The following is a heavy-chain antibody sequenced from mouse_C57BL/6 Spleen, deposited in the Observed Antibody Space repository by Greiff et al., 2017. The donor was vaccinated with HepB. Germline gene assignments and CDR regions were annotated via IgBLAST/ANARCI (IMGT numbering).Heavy chain of an antibody. Sequence: VKLQESGAELARPGASVKLSCKASGYTFTSYGISWVKQRTGQGLEWIGEIYPRSGNTYYNEKFKGKATLTADKSSSTAYMELRSLTSEDSAVYFCARWNPTYYAMDYWGQGTSVTVSS. J-gene: IGHJ4*01. CDR2: IYPRSGNT. CDR1: GYTFTSYG. V-gene: IGHV1-81*01. CDR3: ARWNPTYYAMDY.